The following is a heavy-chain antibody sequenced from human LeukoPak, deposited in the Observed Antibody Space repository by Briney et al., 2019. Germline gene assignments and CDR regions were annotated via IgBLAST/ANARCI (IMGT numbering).Heavy chain of an antibody. Sequence: GESLRISCGASGYIFSNYWIAWVRQMPGKGLEWVGIFNPRDSTTRYSPSFQGRVTFSADNSISTAYLQWRNLRASDTAVYYCARHWSAAWFAYWGQGTQVTVSS. CDR1: GYIFSNYW. CDR2: FNPRDSTT. V-gene: IGHV5-51*01. J-gene: IGHJ4*02. CDR3: ARHWSAAWFAY. D-gene: IGHD3-3*01.